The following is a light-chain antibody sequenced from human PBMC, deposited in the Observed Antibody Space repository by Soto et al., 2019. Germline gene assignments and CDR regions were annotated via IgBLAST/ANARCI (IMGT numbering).Light chain of an antibody. Sequence: QSALTQPASVSGSPGQSIAISCTGTSSDVGGYNCVSWYQQHPGKAPKVMIYDVSNRPSGVSNRFSGSKSGNTASLTISGLQAEDDADYYCSSYTSSSTLVFGGGTKVTVL. J-gene: IGLJ2*01. V-gene: IGLV2-14*01. CDR1: SSDVGGYNC. CDR2: DVS. CDR3: SSYTSSSTLV.